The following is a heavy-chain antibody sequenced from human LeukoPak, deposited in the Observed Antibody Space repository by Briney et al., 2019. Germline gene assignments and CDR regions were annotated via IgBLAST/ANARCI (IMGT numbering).Heavy chain of an antibody. Sequence: GESLRLSCAASGFTFSSYSMNWVRQAPGKGLEWVSYISSSSGTIYYADSVKGRFTISRDNAKNALYLQMNSLRAEDTAVYYCAKDLHYGSADYWGQGTLVTVSS. J-gene: IGHJ4*02. V-gene: IGHV3-48*04. CDR2: ISSSSGTI. CDR1: GFTFSSYS. CDR3: AKDLHYGSADY. D-gene: IGHD3-10*01.